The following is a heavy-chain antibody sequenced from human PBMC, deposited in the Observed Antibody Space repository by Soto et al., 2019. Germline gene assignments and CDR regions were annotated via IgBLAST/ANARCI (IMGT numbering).Heavy chain of an antibody. D-gene: IGHD4-17*01. CDR1: GFTVSSNY. J-gene: IGHJ4*02. V-gene: IGHV3-53*04. CDR2: IYSGGST. Sequence: EVQLVESGGGLVQPGGSLRLSCAASGFTVSSNYMSWVRQAPGKGLEWVSVIYSGGSTYYADSVKGRFTISRHNSKNTLYLQMNSLSAEDTAVYYCARTTSLNYFDYWGQGTLVTVSS. CDR3: ARTTSLNYFDY.